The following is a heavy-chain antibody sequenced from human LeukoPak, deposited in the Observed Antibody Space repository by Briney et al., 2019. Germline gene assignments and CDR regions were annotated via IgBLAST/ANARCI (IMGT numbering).Heavy chain of an antibody. CDR3: ARDYGSFYSAI. Sequence: SETLSLTCAVSGYSISSGXXXXXXXXXXXXXXXWXGXMYHSGSTXXXPXXXXXXXXSVXTSXNQFSLKLSSVTAADTAVYYCARDYGSFYSAIWGQGTMVTVSS. CDR2: MYHSGST. J-gene: IGHJ3*02. V-gene: IGHV4-38-2*02. D-gene: IGHD1-26*01. CDR1: GYSISSGXX.